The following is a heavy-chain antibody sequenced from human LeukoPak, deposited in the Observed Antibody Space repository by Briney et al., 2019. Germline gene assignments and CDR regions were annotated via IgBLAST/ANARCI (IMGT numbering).Heavy chain of an antibody. Sequence: SETLSLTCTVSGGSISSSSYYWGWIRQLPGKGLEWIGSIYYSGSTYYNPSLKSRVTISVDTSKNQFSLKLSSVTAADTAVYYCARYSSSRTVFDYWGQGTLVTVSS. J-gene: IGHJ4*02. CDR3: ARYSSSRTVFDY. D-gene: IGHD6-13*01. CDR2: IYYSGST. V-gene: IGHV4-39*01. CDR1: GGSISSSSYY.